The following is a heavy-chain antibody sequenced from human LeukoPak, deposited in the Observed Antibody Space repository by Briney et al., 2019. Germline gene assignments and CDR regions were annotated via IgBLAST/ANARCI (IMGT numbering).Heavy chain of an antibody. V-gene: IGHV4-4*02. CDR1: GGSISSSNW. CDR3: ASFYYGSGSYR. Sequence: SGTLSLTCAVSGGSISSSNWWSWGRQPPGEGLEWIGETYHSGSTNYNPSLKSRVTISVDKSKNQFSLKLSSVTAADTAVYYCASFYYGSGSYRWGQGTLVTVSS. J-gene: IGHJ4*02. D-gene: IGHD3-10*01. CDR2: TYHSGST.